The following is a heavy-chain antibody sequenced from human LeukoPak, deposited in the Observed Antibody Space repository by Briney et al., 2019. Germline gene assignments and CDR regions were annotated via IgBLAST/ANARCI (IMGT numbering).Heavy chain of an antibody. CDR2: INTDGSNT. V-gene: IGHV3-74*01. Sequence: GGSLRLSCAASGFTLSSYWMHWVRQAPGKGLVWVSRINTDGSNTCYADSVKGRFTISRDNAKNTLYLQMNSLRAEDTAVYYCAVAPYNTLDYWGQGTLVTVSS. D-gene: IGHD5-24*01. CDR3: AVAPYNTLDY. J-gene: IGHJ4*02. CDR1: GFTLSSYW.